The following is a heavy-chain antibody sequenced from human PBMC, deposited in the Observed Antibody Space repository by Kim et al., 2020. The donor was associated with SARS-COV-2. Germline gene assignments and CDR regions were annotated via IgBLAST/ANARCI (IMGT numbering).Heavy chain of an antibody. V-gene: IGHV2-5*02. D-gene: IGHD5-12*01. J-gene: IGHJ3*02. CDR2: IYWDDDK. CDR3: AHYTRNGYNYLRGFPHDAFDI. CDR1: GFSLSTSGVG. Sequence: SGPTLVKPTQTLTLTCIFSGFSLSTSGVGVGWIRQPPGKALEWLALIYWDDDKRYSPSLKSRLTITQDTSKNQVVLTMTNMDPVDTATYYCAHYTRNGYNYLRGFPHDAFDIWGQGTRVTVSS.